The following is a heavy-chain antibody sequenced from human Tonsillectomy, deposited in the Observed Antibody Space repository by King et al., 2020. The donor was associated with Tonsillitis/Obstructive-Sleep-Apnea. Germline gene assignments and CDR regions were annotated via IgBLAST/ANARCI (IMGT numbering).Heavy chain of an antibody. CDR1: GFTVSSNY. Sequence: VQLVESGGGLVQPGGSLRLSCAASGFTVSSNYMSWVRQAPGKGLEWVSVIYSGGSTYYADSVKGRFTISRDNSQNTLYLKMNSLRAEDTAVYYCARDVRGGYCSSTSCYVDYWGQGTLVTVSS. CDR3: ARDVRGGYCSSTSCYVDY. V-gene: IGHV3-66*01. J-gene: IGHJ4*02. D-gene: IGHD2-2*01. CDR2: IYSGGST.